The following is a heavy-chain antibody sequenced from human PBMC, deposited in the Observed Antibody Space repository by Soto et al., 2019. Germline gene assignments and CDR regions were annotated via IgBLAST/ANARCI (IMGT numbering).Heavy chain of an antibody. J-gene: IGHJ4*02. D-gene: IGHD1-26*01. CDR3: ARDSALVGLAPNGVDY. V-gene: IGHV3-33*01. CDR2: IWYDGSNK. Sequence: QVQLVESGGGVVQPGRSLRLSCAASGFTFSSYGMHWVRQAPGKGLEWVAVIWYDGSNKYYADSVKGRFTISRDNSKNTLYLQMISLRAEDTAVYYCARDSALVGLAPNGVDYWGQGTLVTVSS. CDR1: GFTFSSYG.